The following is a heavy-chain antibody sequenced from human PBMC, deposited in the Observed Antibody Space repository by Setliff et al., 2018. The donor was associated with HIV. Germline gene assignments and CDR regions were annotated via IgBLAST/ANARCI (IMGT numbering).Heavy chain of an antibody. D-gene: IGHD4-4*01. J-gene: IGHJ4*02. V-gene: IGHV1-2*02. CDR3: TTTYGRDDYNFDF. CDR2: INPESGDT. Sequence: ASVKVSCKTSGYTFTGYFMHWVRQAPRQGPEWMGWINPESGDTNYAQKFQGRLTITADTSIDTAYMDLSSLRSEDTAVYYCTTTYGRDDYNFDFWGQGSLVTVSS. CDR1: GYTFTGYF.